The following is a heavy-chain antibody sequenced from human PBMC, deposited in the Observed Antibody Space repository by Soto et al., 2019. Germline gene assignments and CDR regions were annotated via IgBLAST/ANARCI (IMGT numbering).Heavy chain of an antibody. CDR3: TKRADSAGWGVDF. J-gene: IGHJ4*02. V-gene: IGHV3-48*02. D-gene: IGHD6-19*01. CDR1: GFMFDSYA. Sequence: EVQLVESGGGLVQPGGSLRLSCVASGFMFDSYAMNWVRQAPGKGLEWVSYISPGGDRIYYAESLKGRITISRDNARKALSLQRNILSDEDTAVYYCTKRADSAGWGVDFWGQGTLVTVSS. CDR2: ISPGGDRI.